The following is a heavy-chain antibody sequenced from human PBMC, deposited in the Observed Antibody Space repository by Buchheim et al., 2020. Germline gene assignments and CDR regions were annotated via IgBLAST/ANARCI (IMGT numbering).Heavy chain of an antibody. J-gene: IGHJ3*02. D-gene: IGHD3-16*01. CDR2: IYYSGST. CDR1: GGSISSYY. Sequence: QVQLQESGPGLVKPSETLSLTCTVSGGSISSYYWSWIRQPPGKGLEWIGYIYYSGSTNYNPSLKSRVTISVDTSKNQFSLKLSSVTAADTAVYYCARDRSMITFGGVTHQGAFDIWGQGT. V-gene: IGHV4-59*01. CDR3: ARDRSMITFGGVTHQGAFDI.